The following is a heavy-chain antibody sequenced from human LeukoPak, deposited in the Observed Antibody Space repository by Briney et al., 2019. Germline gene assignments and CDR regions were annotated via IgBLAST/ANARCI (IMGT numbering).Heavy chain of an antibody. D-gene: IGHD2-2*01. V-gene: IGHV4-38-2*01. J-gene: IGHJ3*02. CDR1: GYSISSGYY. CDR2: IYHSGGT. CDR3: ATPYCSSTSCYDAFDI. Sequence: SETLSLTCAVSGYSISSGYYWGWIRQPPGKGLEWIGSIYHSGGTYYNQSLKSRVTISVDTSKNQFSLKLSSVTAADTAVYYCATPYCSSTSCYDAFDIWGQGTTVTVSS.